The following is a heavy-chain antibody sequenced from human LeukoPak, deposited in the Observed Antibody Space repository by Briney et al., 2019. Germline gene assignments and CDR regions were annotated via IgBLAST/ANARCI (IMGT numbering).Heavy chain of an antibody. Sequence: GESLKISCKCSGYSFTSYWIGWVRQMPGKGLEWMGITYPGDSDTRYSPSFQGQVTISADQSISTAYLQWSSLKASDTAMYYCARYLQRYFDWLIDYWGQGTLVTVSS. J-gene: IGHJ4*02. CDR2: TYPGDSDT. D-gene: IGHD3-9*01. CDR1: GYSFTSYW. CDR3: ARYLQRYFDWLIDY. V-gene: IGHV5-51*01.